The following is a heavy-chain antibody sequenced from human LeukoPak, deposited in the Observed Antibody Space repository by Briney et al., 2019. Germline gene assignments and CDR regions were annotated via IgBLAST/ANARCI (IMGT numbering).Heavy chain of an antibody. CDR2: ISYDGSNK. Sequence: PGRSLRLSCAASGFTFSSYAMHWVRQAPGKGLEWVAVISYDGSNKYYADSVKGRFTISRDNSKNTLYLQMSSLRAEDTAVYYCARDGEILWFGELLYWGQGTLVTVSS. CDR1: GFTFSSYA. D-gene: IGHD3-10*01. CDR3: ARDGEILWFGELLY. J-gene: IGHJ4*02. V-gene: IGHV3-30*04.